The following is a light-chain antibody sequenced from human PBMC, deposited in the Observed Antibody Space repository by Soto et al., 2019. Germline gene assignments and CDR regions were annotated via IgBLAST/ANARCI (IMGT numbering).Light chain of an antibody. CDR1: PGINSY. Sequence: DIQLTQSPSFLSASVGDRVTITCRASPGINSYLAWYQQKPGKVPKLLIYATSTVQSRVPSRFSGSGSGTECTLTISSLQPEYYATYYCQQINSYPITFGQGTRLQI. J-gene: IGKJ5*01. V-gene: IGKV1-9*01. CDR3: QQINSYPIT. CDR2: ATS.